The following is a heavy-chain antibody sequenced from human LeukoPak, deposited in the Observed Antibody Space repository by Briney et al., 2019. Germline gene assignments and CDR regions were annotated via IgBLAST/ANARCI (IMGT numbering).Heavy chain of an antibody. D-gene: IGHD4-17*01. Sequence: SETLSLICTVSGGSISGYYWSWIRQPPGKGLEWIGYIYYSGSTNYNPLLKNQVPISVNTSKNQFSLKLNSVTAADTAVYYCARVGDYGRAFDIWGQGTMVTVSS. CDR3: ARVGDYGRAFDI. CDR2: IYYSGST. J-gene: IGHJ3*02. V-gene: IGHV4-59*01. CDR1: GGSISGYY.